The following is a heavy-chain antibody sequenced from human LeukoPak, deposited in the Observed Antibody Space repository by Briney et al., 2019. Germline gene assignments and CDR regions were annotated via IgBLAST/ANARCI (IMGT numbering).Heavy chain of an antibody. Sequence: ASVKVSCKASGYTFTSSYLHWVRQAPGQGLEWMGVINPSGGMTNYAQKFQGRVTLTRDTSTSTVYMELSSLRSEDTAVYYCARDAASPFGVIHPIEHWGQGTLVTVSS. V-gene: IGHV1-46*01. J-gene: IGHJ4*02. D-gene: IGHD3-10*01. CDR1: GYTFTSSY. CDR3: ARDAASPFGVIHPIEH. CDR2: INPSGGMT.